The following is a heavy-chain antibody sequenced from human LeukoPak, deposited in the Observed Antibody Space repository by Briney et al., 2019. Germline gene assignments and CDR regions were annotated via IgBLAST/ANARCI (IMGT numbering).Heavy chain of an antibody. J-gene: IGHJ5*02. CDR3: ARRRGYSGYGTFDP. V-gene: IGHV4-39*01. Sequence: SETLSLTCTVSGGSISSSSYYWGWICQPRGKGLEWIGSMYYSGSTYYNPSLKSRVTISVDTSKNQFSLKLSSVTAADTAVYYCARRRGYSGYGTFDPWGQGTLVTVSS. CDR1: GGSISSSSYY. CDR2: MYYSGST. D-gene: IGHD5-12*01.